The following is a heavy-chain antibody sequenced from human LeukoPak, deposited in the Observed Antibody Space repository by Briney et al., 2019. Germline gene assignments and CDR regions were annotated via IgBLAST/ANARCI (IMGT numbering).Heavy chain of an antibody. J-gene: IGHJ6*02. D-gene: IGHD6-19*01. CDR2: IYSGGNT. CDR3: ARATLAVAGTNYYYYYGMDV. V-gene: IGHV3-53*04. Sequence: PGGSLRLSCAASGFTVSSNYMSWVRQAPGKGLEWVSVIYSGGNTYYADSVKGRFTISRHNSKNTLYLQMNSLRAEDTAVYYCARATLAVAGTNYYYYYGMDVWGQGTTVTVSS. CDR1: GFTVSSNY.